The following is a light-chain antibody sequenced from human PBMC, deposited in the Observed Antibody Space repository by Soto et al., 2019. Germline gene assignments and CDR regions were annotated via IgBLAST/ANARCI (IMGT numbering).Light chain of an antibody. CDR1: QSISSS. CDR3: QQYNSYSWT. V-gene: IGKV1-5*03. J-gene: IGKJ1*01. Sequence: DIQMTQSPSTLSASVGDRVTITCRASQSISSSLAWYQQKPGKAPKLLIYKASSLESGVPSRFSGSGSGTEFTLTISCLQPDDFAAYYCQQYNSYSWTFGQGTKVEIK. CDR2: KAS.